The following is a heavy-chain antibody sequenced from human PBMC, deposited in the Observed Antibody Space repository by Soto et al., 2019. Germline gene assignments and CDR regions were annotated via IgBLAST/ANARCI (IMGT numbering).Heavy chain of an antibody. Sequence: GGSLRLSCAASGFTFSSYGMHWVRQAPGKGLEWVAVISYDGSNKYYADSVKGRFTISRDNSKNTLYLQMNSLRAEDTAVYYCAKNLQELVVVTAHDYWGQGTLVTVSS. V-gene: IGHV3-30*18. CDR1: GFTFSSYG. D-gene: IGHD2-21*02. J-gene: IGHJ4*02. CDR3: AKNLQELVVVTAHDY. CDR2: ISYDGSNK.